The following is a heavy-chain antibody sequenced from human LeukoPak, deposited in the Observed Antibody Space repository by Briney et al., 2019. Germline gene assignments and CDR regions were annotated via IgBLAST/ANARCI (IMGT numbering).Heavy chain of an antibody. D-gene: IGHD5-12*01. J-gene: IGHJ4*02. CDR3: ARDLDSGRGNDY. CDR1: GGSISSGDYY. V-gene: IGHV4-30-4*01. Sequence: SETLSLACTVSGGSISSGDYYWRWIRQPPGKGLEWIGYIYYSGSTYYNPSLKSRVTISVDTSKNQFSLKLSSVTAADTAVYYCARDLDSGRGNDYWGQGTLVTVSS. CDR2: IYYSGST.